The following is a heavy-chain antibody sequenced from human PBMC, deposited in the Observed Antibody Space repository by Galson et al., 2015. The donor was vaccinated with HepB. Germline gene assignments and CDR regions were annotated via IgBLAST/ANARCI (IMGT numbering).Heavy chain of an antibody. Sequence: SCKASGYTFTSYGISWVRQAPGQGLEWMGWISAYNGNTNYAQKLQGRVTMTTDTSTSTAYMELRSLRSDDTAVYYCARASKRRGRQPGDYWGQGTLVTVSS. V-gene: IGHV1-18*01. D-gene: IGHD1-14*01. J-gene: IGHJ4*02. CDR2: ISAYNGNT. CDR1: GYTFTSYG. CDR3: ARASKRRGRQPGDY.